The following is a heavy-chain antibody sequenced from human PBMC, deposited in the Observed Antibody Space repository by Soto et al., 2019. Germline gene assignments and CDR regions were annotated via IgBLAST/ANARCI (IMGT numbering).Heavy chain of an antibody. D-gene: IGHD1-26*01. V-gene: IGHV4-59*08. CDR1: GGSISDYY. Sequence: QVQLQESGPGLVKPSETLSLTCTVSGGSISDYYWSWIRQPPGKGLEWIGYIYYSGTTNYSPSLRRRVTISVDTYKNQFSLKLSSVTAADSAIYYCARQSGGYYYYGMDVWGQGTTVTVSS. CDR2: IYYSGTT. J-gene: IGHJ6*02. CDR3: ARQSGGYYYYGMDV.